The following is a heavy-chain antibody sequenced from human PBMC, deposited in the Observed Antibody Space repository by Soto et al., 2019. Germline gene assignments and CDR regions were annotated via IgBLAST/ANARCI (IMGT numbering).Heavy chain of an antibody. CDR3: TSDTARVYYGMDV. V-gene: IGHV3-73*02. J-gene: IGHJ6*02. D-gene: IGHD5-18*01. Sequence: EVQLVESGGGLVQPGGSLKLSCAASGFTFSGSAMHWVRQASGKGLEWVGRIRSKANSYATAYAASVKGRFTIAREESKNTAYRQMNSLKTEDTAVYYCTSDTARVYYGMDVWGQGTTVTVSS. CDR1: GFTFSGSA. CDR2: IRSKANSYAT.